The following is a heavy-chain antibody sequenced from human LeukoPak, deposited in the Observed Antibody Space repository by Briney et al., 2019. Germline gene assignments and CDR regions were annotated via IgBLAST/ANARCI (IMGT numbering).Heavy chain of an antibody. D-gene: IGHD1-26*01. J-gene: IGHJ4*02. Sequence: GASVKVSCKASGGTFNTLAFSWVRQAPGQGLEWMGGIITMFGTANYAQKFQGRVTITADKSTSTAYMELRSLRSDDTAVYYCARGSKWEHLDYWGQGTLVTVSS. CDR1: GGTFNTLA. V-gene: IGHV1-69*06. CDR3: ARGSKWEHLDY. CDR2: IITMFGTA.